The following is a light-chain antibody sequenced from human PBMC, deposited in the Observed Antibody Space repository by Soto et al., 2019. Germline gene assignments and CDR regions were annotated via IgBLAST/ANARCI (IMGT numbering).Light chain of an antibody. Sequence: DIQMTQSPSTLSASVGDRVTITCRASQGISSYLAWYQQKPGRAPKLLIYAASTLQSGVPSRFSGSGSGTEFTLTISSLQPEDFATYFCQQLYSDVVTFGQGTRLEIK. CDR1: QGISSY. CDR3: QQLYSDVVT. V-gene: IGKV1-9*01. CDR2: AAS. J-gene: IGKJ5*01.